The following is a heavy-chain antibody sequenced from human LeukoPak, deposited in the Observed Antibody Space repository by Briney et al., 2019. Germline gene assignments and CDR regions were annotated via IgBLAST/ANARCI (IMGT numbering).Heavy chain of an antibody. CDR3: AKDGSNDWRWGAFDV. CDR1: GFTFSTYI. CDR2: ISHDGSNK. V-gene: IGHV3-30*04. J-gene: IGHJ3*01. D-gene: IGHD2-15*01. Sequence: GGSLRLSCAASGFTFSTYIMHWVRQAPGKGLEWMAVISHDGSNKYYADSVKGRFSISRDNSKHTLYLQMNTLRADDTAVYYCAKDGSNDWRWGAFDVWGQGTMVTVSS.